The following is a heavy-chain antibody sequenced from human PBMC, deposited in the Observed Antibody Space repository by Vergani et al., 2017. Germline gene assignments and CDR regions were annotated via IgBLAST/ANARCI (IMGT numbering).Heavy chain of an antibody. CDR2: IHTSGST. Sequence: QLQESGPGLVKPSQTLSLTCTVSGGSINSHNYYWSWIRQPAGKGLEWIGRIHTSGSTNYNPSLNSRVTMSEDTPKNQFSLNLTSVTAADTAVYFCARGSCLGGSCYKPLVDYWGQGILVTVSS. D-gene: IGHD2-15*01. J-gene: IGHJ4*02. CDR3: ARGSCLGGSCYKPLVDY. V-gene: IGHV4-61*02. CDR1: GGSINSHNYY.